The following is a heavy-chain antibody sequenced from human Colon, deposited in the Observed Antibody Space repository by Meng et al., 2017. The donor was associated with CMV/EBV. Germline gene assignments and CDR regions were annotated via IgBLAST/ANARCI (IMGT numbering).Heavy chain of an antibody. D-gene: IGHD5-18*01. CDR3: ARLNRGFANGYGVLDS. V-gene: IGHV4-59*01. J-gene: IGHJ4*02. CDR1: GGSFNSDY. CDR2: FSYTGRT. Sequence: SETLSPTCTAPGGSFNSDYWTWIRQPPGRGLEYIGHFSYTGRTLNSLSLNSRVFISRDTSKNQFSLNLLSVTSADTAVYYCARLNRGFANGYGVLDSWGQGTLVTVSS.